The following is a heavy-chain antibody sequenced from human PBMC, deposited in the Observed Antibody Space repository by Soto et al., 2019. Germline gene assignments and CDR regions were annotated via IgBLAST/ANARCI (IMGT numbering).Heavy chain of an antibody. CDR1: GYTFTGYY. CDR3: AREVTPKARHYHGMDV. CDR2: INPNSGGT. J-gene: IGHJ6*02. Sequence: ASVKVSCKASGYTFTGYYMHWVRQAPLQGLEWMGWINPNSGGTNYAQKFKGWVTMTRDTSISKAYMEVSRLRSDDTAVYYCAREVTPKARHYHGMDVWGQGTTVTVSS. V-gene: IGHV1-2*04.